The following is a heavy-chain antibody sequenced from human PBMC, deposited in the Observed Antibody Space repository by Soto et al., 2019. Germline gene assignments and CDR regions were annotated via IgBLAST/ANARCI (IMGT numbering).Heavy chain of an antibody. J-gene: IGHJ4*02. Sequence: QVQLVQSGAEVKKPGSSVKVSCTASGGTFSRYALSWVRQAPGQGPEWMGGIVPIFGTANYAQKFQGRVTITADESTSTAYMELSSLRSEDTAVYYCARGVYSDSSGYYFFFWGQGTLVTVSS. CDR1: GGTFSRYA. V-gene: IGHV1-69*01. CDR2: IVPIFGTA. D-gene: IGHD3-22*01. CDR3: ARGVYSDSSGYYFFF.